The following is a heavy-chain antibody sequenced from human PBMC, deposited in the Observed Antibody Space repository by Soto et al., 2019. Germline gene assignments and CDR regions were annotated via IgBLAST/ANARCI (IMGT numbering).Heavy chain of an antibody. Sequence: QVQLLQSGAEVKKPGSSVKVSCKVSGGAFTNYSLNWVRHAPGQGLEWLGGIIPLHNTSNYSLKLLGRGSFTADISSNTVYMHLGGLTSDDTATYYCAIWSNWNPLYYRGMDVWGQGTTVTVSS. CDR3: AIWSNWNPLYYRGMDV. CDR1: GGAFTNYS. J-gene: IGHJ6*02. CDR2: IIPLHNTS. V-gene: IGHV1-69*06. D-gene: IGHD1-20*01.